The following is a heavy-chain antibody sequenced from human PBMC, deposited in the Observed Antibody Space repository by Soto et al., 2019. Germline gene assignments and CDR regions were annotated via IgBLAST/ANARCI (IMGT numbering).Heavy chain of an antibody. V-gene: IGHV1-18*01. D-gene: IGHD1-26*01. Sequence: QVQLVQSGAEMKRPGASVRVSCKASGYTFNSYGINWVRQAPGRGLEWVGWVSTHTGNTHYAQNFQARVSMTTDKSATTSYLELRSLRSDDTAIYYCARDLDVVPLGNLGYWGQGTRVTVSS. CDR1: GYTFNSYG. J-gene: IGHJ4*02. CDR2: VSTHTGNT. CDR3: ARDLDVVPLGNLGY.